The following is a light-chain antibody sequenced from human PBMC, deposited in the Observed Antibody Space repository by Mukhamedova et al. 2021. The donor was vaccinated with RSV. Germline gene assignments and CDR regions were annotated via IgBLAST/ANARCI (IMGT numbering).Light chain of an antibody. CDR2: DVS. CDR3: CSYAAGSSSRV. J-gene: IGLJ1*01. Sequence: YQQHPGKAPKLMIYDVSKRPSGVPDRFSGSKSGNTASLTISGLQAEDEADYYCCSYAAGSSSRVFGTGTKVTVL. V-gene: IGLV2-11*01.